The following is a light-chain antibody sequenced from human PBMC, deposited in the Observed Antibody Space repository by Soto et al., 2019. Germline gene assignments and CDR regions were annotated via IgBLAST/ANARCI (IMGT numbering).Light chain of an antibody. CDR3: QRYGTSRGT. CDR1: ESVTSNR. Sequence: IVLTQSPGTLSLSPGERATLSCRASESVTSNRLAWYQQKPGQAPRLLIYGAFIRASGIPDRFSGSGSGTDFTLTISALEPEDFAVYYCQRYGTSRGTFGQGTKLEIK. V-gene: IGKV3-20*01. CDR2: GAF. J-gene: IGKJ2*01.